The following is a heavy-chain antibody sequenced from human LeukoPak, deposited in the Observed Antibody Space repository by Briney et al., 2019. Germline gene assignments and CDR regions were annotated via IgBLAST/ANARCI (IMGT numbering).Heavy chain of an antibody. CDR3: ARSGYCSSTSCYAGGDYYYYGMDV. Sequence: ASVKVSCKVSGYTLTELSMHWVRQAPGQGLEWMGIINPSGGSTSYAQKFQGRVTMTRDTSTSTVYMELSSLRSEDTAVYYCARSGYCSSTSCYAGGDYYYYGMDVWGQGTTVTVSS. J-gene: IGHJ6*02. V-gene: IGHV1-46*01. D-gene: IGHD2-2*01. CDR1: GYTLTELS. CDR2: INPSGGST.